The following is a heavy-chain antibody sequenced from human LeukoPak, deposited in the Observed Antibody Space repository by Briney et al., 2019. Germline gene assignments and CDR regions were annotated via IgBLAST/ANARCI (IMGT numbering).Heavy chain of an antibody. D-gene: IGHD3-10*01. CDR2: ISAYNGNT. CDR3: AAGGYGSGSFIIDY. Sequence: ASVKVSCTASGYTFTSYGISWVRQAPGQGLEWMGWISAYNGNTNYAQKLQGRGNMTTHTATSTAHTELRSLSCDDPGVYYCAAGGYGSGSFIIDYWGQGTLVTVSS. J-gene: IGHJ4*02. CDR1: GYTFTSYG. V-gene: IGHV1-18*01.